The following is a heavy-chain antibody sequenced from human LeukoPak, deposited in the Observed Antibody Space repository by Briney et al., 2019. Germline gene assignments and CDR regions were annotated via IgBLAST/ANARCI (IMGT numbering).Heavy chain of an antibody. Sequence: GGSLRLSCAASGFTFSSYAMSWVRQAPGEGLEWVSSTTTSGGSTYYADSVKGRFTISRDNAKNTLYLQMNSLRAEDTAVYYCAKDHYVSGRYDAFDIWGRGTMVTVSS. V-gene: IGHV3-23*01. D-gene: IGHD3-10*01. CDR1: GFTFSSYA. CDR2: TTTSGGST. J-gene: IGHJ3*02. CDR3: AKDHYVSGRYDAFDI.